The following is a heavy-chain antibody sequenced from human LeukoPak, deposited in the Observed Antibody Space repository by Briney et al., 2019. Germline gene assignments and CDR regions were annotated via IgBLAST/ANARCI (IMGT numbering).Heavy chain of an antibody. Sequence: GGSLRLSCAASGFTFSSYWMSWVRQAPGKGLEWVANIKQDGSEKCYVDSVKGRFTISRDNAKNSLYLQMNSLRAEDTAVYYCVRYSSSWYGNWFDPWGQGTLVTVSS. V-gene: IGHV3-7*01. D-gene: IGHD6-13*01. J-gene: IGHJ5*02. CDR1: GFTFSSYW. CDR3: VRYSSSWYGNWFDP. CDR2: IKQDGSEK.